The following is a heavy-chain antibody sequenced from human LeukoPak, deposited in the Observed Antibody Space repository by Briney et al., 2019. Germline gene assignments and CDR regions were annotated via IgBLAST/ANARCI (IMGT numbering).Heavy chain of an antibody. D-gene: IGHD3-10*01. CDR2: TNSDGSST. Sequence: GGSLRLSCAASGFPFINYWMHWVRQAPGKGLVWVSHTNSDGSSTTYADSVKGRFTISRDNAKSTLFLQMNSLRADDTAVYYCARHRSLRAGWFDPWGQGTQVIVSS. V-gene: IGHV3-74*01. CDR1: GFPFINYW. CDR3: ARHRSLRAGWFDP. J-gene: IGHJ5*02.